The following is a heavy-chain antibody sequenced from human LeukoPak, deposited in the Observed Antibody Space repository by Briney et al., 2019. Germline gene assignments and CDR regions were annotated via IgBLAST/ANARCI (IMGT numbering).Heavy chain of an antibody. CDR2: INPNSGGT. D-gene: IGHD2/OR15-2a*01. V-gene: IGHV1-2*02. CDR1: GYTFTGYY. J-gene: IGHJ1*01. CDR3: ARSTTPNENEYFEH. Sequence: ASVKVSCKASGYTFTGYYIHWVRQAPGQGLEWMGWINPNSGGTNYIQKFQGRVTMTRDTSISTGYMELSRLRSDDTAVYYCARSTTPNENEYFEHWGQGTLVTVSS.